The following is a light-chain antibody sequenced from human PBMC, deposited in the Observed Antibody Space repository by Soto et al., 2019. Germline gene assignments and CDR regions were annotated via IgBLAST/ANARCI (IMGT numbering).Light chain of an antibody. J-gene: IGKJ1*01. V-gene: IGKV1-9*01. CDR2: AAS. CDR3: QQLNSYPRT. CDR1: PGISRF. Sequence: DIQLTQSPSFLSASVGDRVTITCRARPGISRFFALYQQKPGKAPQLLIYAASTLQSGVPSRFSGSGSGTEFTLTISSLQPEDFATYYCQQLNSYPRTFGQGTKVEIK.